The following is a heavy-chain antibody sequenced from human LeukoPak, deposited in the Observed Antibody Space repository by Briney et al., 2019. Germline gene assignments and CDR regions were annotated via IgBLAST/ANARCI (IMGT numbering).Heavy chain of an antibody. CDR3: ARGTGSYLADY. CDR2: IWYDGSNK. Sequence: GGSLRLSCAAFGFTFSSYGMHWVRKAPGKGLEWVAVIWYDGSNKYYADSVKGRFTISRDNAKNSLFLQMNSLRAEDSAVYYCARGTGSYLADYWGQGTLVTVSS. CDR1: GFTFSSYG. V-gene: IGHV3-33*01. J-gene: IGHJ4*02. D-gene: IGHD1-26*01.